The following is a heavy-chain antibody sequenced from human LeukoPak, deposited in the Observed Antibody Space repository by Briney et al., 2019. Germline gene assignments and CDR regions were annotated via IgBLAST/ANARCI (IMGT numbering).Heavy chain of an antibody. CDR3: ARPNYDILTGDIYFDY. CDR2: IHHSGST. D-gene: IGHD3-9*01. V-gene: IGHV4-4*02. CDR1: GGSISSNNW. Sequence: SGTLSLTCAVSGGSISSNNWWNWVRQPPGKGLEWIGEIHHSGSTHYNPSLKSRLTISVDKSKNQFSLKLTSVTAADTAVYYCARPNYDILTGDIYFDYWGQGTLVTVSS. J-gene: IGHJ4*02.